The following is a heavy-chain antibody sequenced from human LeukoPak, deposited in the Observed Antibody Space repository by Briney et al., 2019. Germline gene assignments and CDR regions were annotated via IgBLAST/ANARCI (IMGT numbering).Heavy chain of an antibody. D-gene: IGHD5-18*01. Sequence: PSETLSLTCTVSGGSISSSSCYWGWIRQPPGKGLEWIGSIYYSGSTYYNPSLKSRVTISVDTSKNQFSLKLSSVTAADTAVYYCARRWDTAMVTAPYFDYWGQGTLVTVSS. CDR1: GGSISSSSCY. J-gene: IGHJ4*02. V-gene: IGHV4-39*01. CDR3: ARRWDTAMVTAPYFDY. CDR2: IYYSGST.